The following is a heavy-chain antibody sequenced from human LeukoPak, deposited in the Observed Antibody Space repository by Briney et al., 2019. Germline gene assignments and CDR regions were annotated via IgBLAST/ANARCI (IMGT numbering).Heavy chain of an antibody. CDR1: GFTLSDHW. J-gene: IGHJ4*02. CDR2: IKQDGSEK. CDR3: ARGGWSLDY. D-gene: IGHD6-19*01. Sequence: GGSLRLSCAASGFTLSDHWMTWVRQAPGKGLEWVAYIKQDGSEKYNVDSVKGRFTISRDNSKNSLYLQMNSLRAEDTAVYYCARGGWSLDYWGQGTLVTVSS. V-gene: IGHV3-7*04.